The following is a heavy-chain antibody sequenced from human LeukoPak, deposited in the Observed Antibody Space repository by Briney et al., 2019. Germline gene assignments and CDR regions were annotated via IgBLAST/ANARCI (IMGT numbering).Heavy chain of an antibody. CDR1: GFTFSSYA. CDR2: ISYDGSNK. V-gene: IGHV3-30*04. J-gene: IGHJ4*02. Sequence: PGGSLRLSCAASGFTFSSYAMHWVRQAPGKGLEWVAVISYDGSNKYYADSVKGRFTISRDNSKNTLYLQMNSLRAEDTAVYYCARGSANRDIYYFDYWGQGTLVTVSS. CDR3: ARGSANRDIYYFDY. D-gene: IGHD1-14*01.